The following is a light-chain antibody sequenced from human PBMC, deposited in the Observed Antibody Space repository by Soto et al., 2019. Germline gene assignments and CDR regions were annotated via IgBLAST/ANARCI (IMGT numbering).Light chain of an antibody. V-gene: IGKV1-13*02. CDR1: QGVSSA. J-gene: IGKJ4*01. CDR2: DIF. Sequence: AIQLTQSPSSLSASVGDGVTLTCRASQGVSSALAWYQQKPGKAPKLMIYDIFRLENGVPSRFSGSGSGPDFTLSISSLQPEDFATYYCQQFESYPLTFGGGTKVEIK. CDR3: QQFESYPLT.